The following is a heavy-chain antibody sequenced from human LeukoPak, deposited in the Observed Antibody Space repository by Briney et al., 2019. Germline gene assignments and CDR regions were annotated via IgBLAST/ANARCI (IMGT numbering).Heavy chain of an antibody. CDR1: GFTFSSYW. D-gene: IGHD3-3*01. J-gene: IGHJ4*02. V-gene: IGHV3-7*01. Sequence: AGGSLRLSCAASGFTFSSYWMSWVRQAPGKGLEWVANIKQDGSEKYYVDSVKGRFTISRDNAKNSLYLQMNSLRAEDTAVYYCARDSRVTIFGVVTQSPFDYWGQGTLVTVSS. CDR2: IKQDGSEK. CDR3: ARDSRVTIFGVVTQSPFDY.